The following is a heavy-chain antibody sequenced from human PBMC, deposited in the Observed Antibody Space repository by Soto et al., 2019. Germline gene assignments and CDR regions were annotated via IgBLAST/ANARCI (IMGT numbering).Heavy chain of an antibody. CDR2: INPSAGSS. J-gene: IGHJ4*02. Sequence: ASVKVSCKASGYTFTNYYMYWVRQAPGQGLEWMGIINPSAGSSSYAQRFQGRVTMTWDTSTTTVYMELSSLRSEDTAVYYCARVHGYTTTHYLDYWGQRTLVTVSS. CDR3: ARVHGYTTTHYLDY. CDR1: GYTFTNYY. D-gene: IGHD2-2*02. V-gene: IGHV1-46*01.